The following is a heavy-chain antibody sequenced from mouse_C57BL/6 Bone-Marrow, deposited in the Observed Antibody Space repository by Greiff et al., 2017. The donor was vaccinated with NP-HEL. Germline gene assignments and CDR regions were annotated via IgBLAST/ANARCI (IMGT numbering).Heavy chain of an antibody. CDR3: ARRLIYYYGSSYDYYAMDY. J-gene: IGHJ4*01. CDR1: GFSLTTFGMG. CDR2: IWWDDDK. Sequence: QVTLKESGHGILQPSQTLSLTCSFSGFSLTTFGMGVGWIRQPSGKGLEWLAHIWWDDDKYYNPALKSRLTISKDTSKNQVFLKIANVDTADTATYYCARRLIYYYGSSYDYYAMDYWGQGTSVTVSS. D-gene: IGHD1-1*01. V-gene: IGHV8-8*01.